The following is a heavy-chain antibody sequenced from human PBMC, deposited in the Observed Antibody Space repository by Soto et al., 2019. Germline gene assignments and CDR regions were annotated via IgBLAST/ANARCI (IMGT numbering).Heavy chain of an antibody. J-gene: IGHJ4*02. V-gene: IGHV3-30-3*01. CDR3: ARDDEDGSYCDLGY. D-gene: IGHD3-10*01. CDR2: VLHDGNNK. Sequence: QVQLVESGGGVVQPGRSLRLSCAASGFTFSDYIMHWVRQAPGEGLEWVAMVLHDGNNKYYADSVKGRFTISRDNSKNTLYLQMNSLRTEDTAMYYCARDDEDGSYCDLGYWGQGTLGTVSS. CDR1: GFTFSDYI.